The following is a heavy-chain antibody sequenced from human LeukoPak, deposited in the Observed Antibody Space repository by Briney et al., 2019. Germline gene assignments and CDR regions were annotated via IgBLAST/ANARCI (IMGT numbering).Heavy chain of an antibody. CDR1: GFTFDDYG. J-gene: IGHJ6*03. V-gene: IGHV3-20*04. CDR2: INWNGGST. Sequence: GGSLRLSCAASGFTFDDYGMSWVRQAPGKGLEWVSGINWNGGSTGYADSVKGRFTISRDNAKNSLYLQMNSLRAEDTALYYCARSSLGEPSAGDDYYMDVWGKGTTVTVSS. D-gene: IGHD3-16*01. CDR3: ARSSLGEPSAGDDYYMDV.